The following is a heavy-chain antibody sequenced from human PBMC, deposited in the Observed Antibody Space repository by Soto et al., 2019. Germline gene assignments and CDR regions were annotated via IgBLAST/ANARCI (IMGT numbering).Heavy chain of an antibody. CDR3: AKAQLLWFGEFPPDYFDY. CDR2: ISGSGGST. J-gene: IGHJ4*02. D-gene: IGHD3-10*01. Sequence: EVQLLESGGGLVQPGGSLRLSCAASGFTFSSYAMSWVRQAPGKGLEWVSAISGSGGSTYYADSVKGRFTISRDNSKNPLYLQMNSLRAEDTAVYYCAKAQLLWFGEFPPDYFDYWGQGTLVTVSS. CDR1: GFTFSSYA. V-gene: IGHV3-23*01.